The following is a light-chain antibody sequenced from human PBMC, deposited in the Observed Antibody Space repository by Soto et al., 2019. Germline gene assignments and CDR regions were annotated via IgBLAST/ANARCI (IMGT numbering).Light chain of an antibody. CDR1: SSNIGACYD. Sequence: QAVVTQPPSVSGAPGQRVTISCTGSSSNIGACYDVHWYQQLPGTAPKLLIYGNSNRPSGVPDRFSGSKSGTSASLTITGLQAEDEADYYCQSYDSSLSGCVFGGGTKLTVL. CDR2: GNS. CDR3: QSYDSSLSGCV. J-gene: IGLJ3*02. V-gene: IGLV1-40*01.